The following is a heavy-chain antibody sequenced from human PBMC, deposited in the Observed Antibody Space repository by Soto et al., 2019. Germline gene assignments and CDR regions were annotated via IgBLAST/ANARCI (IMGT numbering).Heavy chain of an antibody. CDR2: IIPILGIA. Sequence: QVQLVQSGAEVKKPGSSVKVSCKASGGTFSSYTISWVRQAPGQGLEWMGRIIPILGIANYAQKFQGRVTINAEKSTSTAYMELSSLRSEDTAVYYCARGGDGYHPPDYWGQGTLVTVSS. J-gene: IGHJ4*02. V-gene: IGHV1-69*02. D-gene: IGHD2-21*01. CDR3: ARGGDGYHPPDY. CDR1: GGTFSSYT.